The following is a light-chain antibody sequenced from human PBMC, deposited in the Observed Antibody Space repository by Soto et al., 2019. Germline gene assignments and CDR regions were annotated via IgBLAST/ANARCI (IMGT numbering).Light chain of an antibody. CDR2: GAS. V-gene: IGKV3-20*01. Sequence: EIVLTQSPGTLSLSPGERATLSCRASQSVSSSYLAWYQQKPGQAPRRLIYGASSRATGITDRFSGSGSGTDFTLTISRLEPEDFAVDYCQQYGSSPSITFGQGTRLEIK. CDR1: QSVSSSY. CDR3: QQYGSSPSIT. J-gene: IGKJ5*01.